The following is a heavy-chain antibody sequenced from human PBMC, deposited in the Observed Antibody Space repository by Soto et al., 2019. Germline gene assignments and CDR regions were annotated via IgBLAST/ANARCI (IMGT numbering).Heavy chain of an antibody. D-gene: IGHD3-10*01. CDR1: GYTFTSYD. CDR2: MNPNSGNT. V-gene: IGHV1-8*01. CDR3: ARGGYYYGSGTPALRDY. J-gene: IGHJ4*02. Sequence: VSVKVSCKASGYTFTSYDINWVRQATGQGLEWMGWMNPNSGNTGYAQKFQGRVTMTRNTSISTAYMELSSLRSEDTAVYYCARGGYYYGSGTPALRDYWGQGTLVTVSS.